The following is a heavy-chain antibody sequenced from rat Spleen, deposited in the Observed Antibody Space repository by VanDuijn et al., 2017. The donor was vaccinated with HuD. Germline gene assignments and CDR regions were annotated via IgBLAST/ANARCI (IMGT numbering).Heavy chain of an antibody. CDR3: ARSGYNSERGYFDY. V-gene: IGHV3-3*01. CDR1: FYSITSSYR. J-gene: IGHJ2*01. CDR2: INSAGST. Sequence: EVLLQESGPGLVKPSQSLSLACSVTFYSITSSYRWNWIRKFPGNKLDWMGYINSAGSTTYNPSLRSRISITSDTSTNQFFLQVNSVTTEDTATYYCARSGYNSERGYFDYWGQGVMVTVSS. D-gene: IGHD4-3*01.